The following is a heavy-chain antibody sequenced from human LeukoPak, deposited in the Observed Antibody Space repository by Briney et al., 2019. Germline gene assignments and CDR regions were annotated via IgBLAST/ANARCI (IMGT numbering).Heavy chain of an antibody. D-gene: IGHD3-22*01. Sequence: GGSLRLSCAASGFTFSSYGMHWVRQAPGRGLEWVAFIRYDGSNKYYADSVKGRFTISRDNSKNTLYLQMNSLRAEDTAVYYCARTDYYDSGAYSPLYNYGMDAWGQGTTVTVSS. CDR2: IRYDGSNK. CDR1: GFTFSSYG. J-gene: IGHJ6*02. CDR3: ARTDYYDSGAYSPLYNYGMDA. V-gene: IGHV3-30*02.